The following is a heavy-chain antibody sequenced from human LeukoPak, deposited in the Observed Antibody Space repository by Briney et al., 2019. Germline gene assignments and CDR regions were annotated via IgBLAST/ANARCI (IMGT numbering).Heavy chain of an antibody. V-gene: IGHV3-23*01. CDR3: AKEPYSGSSYYYYYMDV. D-gene: IGHD1-26*01. CDR1: GFTLSSYA. CDR2: ISGSGGST. J-gene: IGHJ6*03. Sequence: GGSLRLSCAASGFTLSSYAMSWVRQAPGKGLEWVSAISGSGGSTYYADSVKGRFTISRDNSKNTLYLQMNSLRAEDTAVYYCAKEPYSGSSYYYYYMDVWGKGTTVTVSS.